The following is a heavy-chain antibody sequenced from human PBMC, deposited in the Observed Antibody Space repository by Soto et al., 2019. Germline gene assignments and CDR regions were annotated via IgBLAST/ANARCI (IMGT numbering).Heavy chain of an antibody. V-gene: IGHV4-39*01. CDR2: IYYRGST. CDR1: GDSISSSSYY. Sequence: QLQLQESGPGLVKPSETLSLTCTVSGDSISSSSYYWGWIRHPPGRGLEWIGTIYYRGSTYYNPSLTSRVALSVDTPKNQCSLKVSSVTAADTAIYYCARQLMGAEYFHHWGQGTLVTVSS. J-gene: IGHJ1*01. CDR3: ARQLMGAEYFHH.